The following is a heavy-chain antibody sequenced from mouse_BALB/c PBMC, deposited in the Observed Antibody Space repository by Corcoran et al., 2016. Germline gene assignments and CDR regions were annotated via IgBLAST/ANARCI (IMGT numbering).Heavy chain of an antibody. CDR3: TRGPYGHDY. D-gene: IGHD1-1*01. CDR1: GYTFTNYG. CDR2: INTYTGEP. Sequence: QIQLVQSGPELKKPGETVKISCKASGYTFTNYGMNWVKQAPGKGLKWMGWINTYTGEPTYVDDFKGRFAFSLETSVSTAYLQINNLKNEDMDTYFCTRGPYGHDYWGQGTTLTVSS. J-gene: IGHJ2*01. V-gene: IGHV9-1*02.